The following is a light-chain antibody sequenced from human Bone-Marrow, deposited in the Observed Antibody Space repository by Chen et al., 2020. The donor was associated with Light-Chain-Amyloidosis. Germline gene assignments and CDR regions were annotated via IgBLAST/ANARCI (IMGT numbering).Light chain of an antibody. J-gene: IGLJ3*02. CDR1: SGSIATNY. Sequence: NFMLTQPHSVSESPGKTVIISCTRSSGSIATNYVQWYQQRPGSSPTTVIYEDDHRPSGVLARFSGSIDRSSNSASLTISGLKTEDEADYYCQSYQGSSQGVFGGGTKLTVL. CDR2: EDD. CDR3: QSYQGSSQGV. V-gene: IGLV6-57*01.